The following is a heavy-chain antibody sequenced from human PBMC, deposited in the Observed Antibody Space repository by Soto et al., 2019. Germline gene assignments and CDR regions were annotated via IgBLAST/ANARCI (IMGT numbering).Heavy chain of an antibody. J-gene: IGHJ4*02. CDR3: ARRAETNGWNGFGADKYYFDF. Sequence: QVQLVQSGAEVRKPGAPVKVSREASGYTFTSYDIYWVRQATGQGLEWMGWMNPNTGNSGYAQKFQGRVTMTSDTSLSTAHMQLSSLRSEEKAVYYCARRAETNGWNGFGADKYYFDFWGQGTLVTVSS. CDR2: MNPNTGNS. V-gene: IGHV1-8*01. CDR1: GYTFTSYD. D-gene: IGHD1-1*01.